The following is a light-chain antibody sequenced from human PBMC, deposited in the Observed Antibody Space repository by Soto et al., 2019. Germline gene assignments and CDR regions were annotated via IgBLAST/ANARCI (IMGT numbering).Light chain of an antibody. CDR3: CSYAGSNTHVV. Sequence: QSALTQPRSVSGSPGQSVTISCTGTSSDVSAYNCVSWYQQHPGKAPKLMIYDVSKRPSGVPDRFSGSKSGNTASLTISGLQAEDEADYYCCSYAGSNTHVVFGGGTKLTVL. CDR1: SSDVSAYNC. V-gene: IGLV2-11*01. CDR2: DVS. J-gene: IGLJ2*01.